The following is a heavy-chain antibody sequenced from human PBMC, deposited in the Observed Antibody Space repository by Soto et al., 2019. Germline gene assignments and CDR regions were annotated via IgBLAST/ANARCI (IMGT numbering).Heavy chain of an antibody. V-gene: IGHV1-69*06. CDR1: GGTLSDHG. D-gene: IGHD3-10*01. CDR3: ARGVYGSGNYYTGPSAFDI. J-gene: IGHJ3*02. CDR2: TIPVFNTA. Sequence: QVQLEQSGAEVKKPGSSVKVSCKASGGTLSDHGFAWLRQAPGQGLEWMGGTIPVFNTAKYAQKFPGRVTVTADKFSNIAYMELRSLRSEDTAFYFCARGVYGSGNYYTGPSAFDISGQGKMVIVSS.